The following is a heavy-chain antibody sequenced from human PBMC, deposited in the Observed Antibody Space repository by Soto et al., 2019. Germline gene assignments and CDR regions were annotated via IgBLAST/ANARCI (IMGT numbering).Heavy chain of an antibody. CDR2: IYDSGRT. Sequence: KLSETLSLTCIFSGASISTGGYSWSWIRQPPGKGPEWIGYIYDSGRTYYKPSLKSRASISMDKSRNQFSVRLTSVSAADTAVYFCASGDRYSGSFSDYFGPWGQGTLVTVSS. J-gene: IGHJ5*02. D-gene: IGHD1-26*01. CDR1: GASISTGGYS. CDR3: ASGDRYSGSFSDYFGP. V-gene: IGHV4-30-2*01.